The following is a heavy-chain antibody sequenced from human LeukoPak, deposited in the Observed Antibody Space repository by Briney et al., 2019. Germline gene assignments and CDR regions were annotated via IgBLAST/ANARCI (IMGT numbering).Heavy chain of an antibody. CDR2: INWNGGRT. CDR1: GFTFDDYG. CDR3: ARGRSGSIAVAVFSH. D-gene: IGHD6-19*01. J-gene: IGHJ4*02. V-gene: IGHV3-20*04. Sequence: GGSLRLSCAASGFTFDDYGMNWVRQAPGKGLEWVSGINWNGGRTGYADSVKGRFTISRDNAKNSLYLQMNSLRAEDTALYYCARGRSGSIAVAVFSHWGQGTLVTVSS.